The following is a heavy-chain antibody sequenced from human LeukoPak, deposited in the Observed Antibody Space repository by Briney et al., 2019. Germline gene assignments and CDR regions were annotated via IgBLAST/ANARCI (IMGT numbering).Heavy chain of an antibody. CDR3: TTSGGSYRFDP. D-gene: IGHD1-26*01. Sequence: PGGSLRLSCAASGFTFSSYSMNWVRQAPGKGLEWVSSISSSSSYICYADSVKGRFTISRDNAKNSLYLQMNSLRAEDTAVYYCTTSGGSYRFDPWGQGTLVTVSS. J-gene: IGHJ5*02. V-gene: IGHV3-21*01. CDR2: ISSSSSYI. CDR1: GFTFSSYS.